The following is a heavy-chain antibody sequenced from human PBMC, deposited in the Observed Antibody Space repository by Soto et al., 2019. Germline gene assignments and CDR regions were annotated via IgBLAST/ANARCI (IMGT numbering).Heavy chain of an antibody. CDR1: GGSISSGSYY. CDR3: AIYDSSGSRGFQH. V-gene: IGHV4-31*03. CDR2: IYYSGST. D-gene: IGHD3-22*01. J-gene: IGHJ1*01. Sequence: SETLSLTCTVSGGSISSGSYYCSWIRQHPGKGLEWIGYIYYSGSTYYNPSLKSRVTISVDTSKNQFSLNLSSVTAADTAVYYCAIYDSSGSRGFQHWGQGTLVTVSS.